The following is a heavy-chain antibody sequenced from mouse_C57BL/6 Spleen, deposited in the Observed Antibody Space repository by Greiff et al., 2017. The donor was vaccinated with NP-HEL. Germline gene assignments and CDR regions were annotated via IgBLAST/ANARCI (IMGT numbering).Heavy chain of an antibody. CDR1: GYTFTSYG. J-gene: IGHJ2*01. CDR3: ARQDFSEYYFDY. CDR2: IYPRSGNT. D-gene: IGHD6-2*01. Sequence: QVQLKQSGAELARPGASVKLSCKASGYTFTSYGISWVKQRTGQGLEWIGEIYPRSGNTYYNEKFKGKATLTADKSSSTAYMELRSLTSEDSAVYFCARQDFSEYYFDYWGQGTTLTVSS. V-gene: IGHV1-81*01.